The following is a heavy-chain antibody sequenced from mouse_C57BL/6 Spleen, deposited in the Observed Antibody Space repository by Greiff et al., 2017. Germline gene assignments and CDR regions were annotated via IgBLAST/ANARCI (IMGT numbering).Heavy chain of an antibody. V-gene: IGHV1-61*01. CDR1: GYTFTSYW. CDR2: IYPSDSET. D-gene: IGHD1-1*01. Sequence: QVQLQQPGAELVRPGSSVKLSCKASGYTFTSYWMDWVKQRPGQGLEWIGNIYPSDSETHYNQKFKDKATLAVDKSSSTSYMQLSSLTSEDSAVYYCARNYYGSSWYFDVWGTGTTVTVSS. CDR3: ARNYYGSSWYFDV. J-gene: IGHJ1*03.